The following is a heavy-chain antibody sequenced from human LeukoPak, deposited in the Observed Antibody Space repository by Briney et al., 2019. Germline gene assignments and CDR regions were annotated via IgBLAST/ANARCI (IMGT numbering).Heavy chain of an antibody. CDR3: ARDTTPGVDYDILTGYREEYYYYGMDV. CDR1: GGSISSGGYY. D-gene: IGHD3-9*01. CDR2: IYYSGST. J-gene: IGHJ6*02. V-gene: IGHV4-31*03. Sequence: NPSETLSLTCTVSGGSISSGGYYWSWIRQHPGKGLEWIGYIYYSGSTYYNPSLKSRVTISVDTSKNQFSLKLSSVTAADTAVYYCARDTTPGVDYDILTGYREEYYYYGMDVWGQGTTVTVSS.